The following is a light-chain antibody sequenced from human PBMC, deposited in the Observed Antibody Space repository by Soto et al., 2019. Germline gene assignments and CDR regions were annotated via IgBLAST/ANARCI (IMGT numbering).Light chain of an antibody. V-gene: IGKV1-39*01. Sequence: DIQMTQSPSSLSASVGDRVAITCRTSQSISTHLHWYQQKPGRPPKLLIYDASTLQGGVPSRFSGGGSGTDFTLTITSLQPEDFATYYCQQSHNTPNTFGGGTRVEI. CDR1: QSISTH. CDR3: QQSHNTPNT. CDR2: DAS. J-gene: IGKJ4*01.